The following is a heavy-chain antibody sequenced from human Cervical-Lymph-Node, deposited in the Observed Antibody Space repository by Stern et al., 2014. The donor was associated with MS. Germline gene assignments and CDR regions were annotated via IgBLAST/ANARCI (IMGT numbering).Heavy chain of an antibody. D-gene: IGHD6-6*01. CDR1: GFSLTTSGMC. V-gene: IGHV2-70*01. CDR2: IDWDDDK. J-gene: IGHJ3*02. Sequence: QVTLRESGPALVKPTQTLTLTCTFSGFSLTTSGMCVSWIRQPPWKALEWLAFIDWDDDKSYNTSLKTRLTISKDTSKNQVVLTMTNMDPVDTATYYCARFYSSSSFADAFDIWGQGTMVTVSS. CDR3: ARFYSSSSFADAFDI.